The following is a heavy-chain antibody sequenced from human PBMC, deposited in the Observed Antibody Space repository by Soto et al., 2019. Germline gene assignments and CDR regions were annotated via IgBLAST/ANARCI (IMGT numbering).Heavy chain of an antibody. CDR3: ARKLGVGHYPFRH. D-gene: IGHD7-27*01. CDR1: GSPFPSYG. CDR2: IKTNGNR. J-gene: IGHJ4*02. V-gene: IGHV3-23*01. Sequence: EVQLLESGEGLVHPGGSLGLSWEALGSPFPSYGWSWCRQAQGKGLEWVSTIKTNGNRHYADSVKGRFTISRDSSESMLYLDMNNLRAEDTALYYCARKLGVGHYPFRHWGQGTLVTVSS.